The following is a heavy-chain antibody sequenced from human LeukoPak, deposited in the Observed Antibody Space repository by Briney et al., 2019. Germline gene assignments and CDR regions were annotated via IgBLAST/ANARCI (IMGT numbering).Heavy chain of an antibody. Sequence: PSETLSLTCSVSGDSISGYSWSWIRQPPGMGLEWIGYIHYSGSTTYNPSLKSRVTISVDPSKHQFSLSLSSVTAADTAVYYCARDKDYVQDYWGQGTLVTVSS. CDR2: IHYSGST. CDR1: GDSISGYS. D-gene: IGHD3-16*01. CDR3: ARDKDYVQDY. J-gene: IGHJ4*02. V-gene: IGHV4-59*12.